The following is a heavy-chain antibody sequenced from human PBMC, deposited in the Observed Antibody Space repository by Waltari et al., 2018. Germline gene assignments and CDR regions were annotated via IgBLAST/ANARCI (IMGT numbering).Heavy chain of an antibody. D-gene: IGHD4-17*01. V-gene: IGHV3-66*04. Sequence: EVHLVESGGGLVQPGGSLGLSCAASGFTVSSDFMSCVRQAPGKGLGWVSVNQSDGTTYYADSVKGRFTVSRDTSKNTVYLQMNSLRDEDTAVYYCARHDYGGYWGQGTLVTVSS. CDR1: GFTVSSDF. CDR3: ARHDYGGY. J-gene: IGHJ4*02. CDR2: NQSDGTT.